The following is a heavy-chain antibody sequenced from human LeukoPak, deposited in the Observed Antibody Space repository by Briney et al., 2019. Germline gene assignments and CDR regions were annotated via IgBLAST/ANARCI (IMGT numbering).Heavy chain of an antibody. Sequence: PGGSQRLSCVASGFTFSNHAMTWVRQAPGKGLEWVSAISANGVDTFYAPSVKGRFTIFRDNSKNTLYLQINSLRAEDTAIYYCAKDVWWSVSWGQGTLVTVSS. J-gene: IGHJ5*02. CDR1: GFTFSNHA. CDR2: ISANGVDT. CDR3: AKDVWWSVS. V-gene: IGHV3-23*01. D-gene: IGHD2-8*02.